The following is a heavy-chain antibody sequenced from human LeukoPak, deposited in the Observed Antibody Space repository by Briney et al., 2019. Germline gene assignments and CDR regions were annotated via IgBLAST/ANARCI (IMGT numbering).Heavy chain of an antibody. CDR2: IKQDGSEK. CDR3: AREKVSRPNYYYYYMDV. CDR1: GFTFSSYW. J-gene: IGHJ6*03. V-gene: IGHV3-7*01. Sequence: GGSLRLSCAASGFTFSSYWMSWVRQAPGKGLEWVANIKQDGSEKYYVDSVKGRFTISRDNAKKSLYLQMNSLRAEDTAVYYCAREKVSRPNYYYYYMDVWGKGTTVTVSS.